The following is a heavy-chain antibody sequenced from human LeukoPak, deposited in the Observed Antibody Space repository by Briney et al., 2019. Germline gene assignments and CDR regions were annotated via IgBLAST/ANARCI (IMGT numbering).Heavy chain of an antibody. CDR2: ISGSGGST. J-gene: IGHJ4*02. Sequence: GGSLRLSCAASGFTFSSYAMSWVRQAPGKGLEWVSAISGSGGSTYYADSAKGRFTISRDNSKNTLYLQMNSLRAEDTAVYYCAKDPAAVYYFDYWGQGTLVTASS. D-gene: IGHD6-13*01. CDR1: GFTFSSYA. V-gene: IGHV3-23*01. CDR3: AKDPAAVYYFDY.